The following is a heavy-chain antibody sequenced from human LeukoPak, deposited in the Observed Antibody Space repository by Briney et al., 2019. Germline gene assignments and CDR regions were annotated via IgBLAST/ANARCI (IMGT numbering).Heavy chain of an antibody. J-gene: IGHJ4*02. V-gene: IGHV4-59*12. CDR3: ARDIVGPSYYFDY. CDR2: IYYSGST. Sequence: SETLSLTCTVSGGSISSYYWSWIRQPPGKGLEWIGYIYYSGSTNYNPSLKGRVTISVDTSKNQFSLKLSSVTAADTAVYYCARDIVGPSYYFDYWGQGTLSTVSS. CDR1: GGSISSYY. D-gene: IGHD2-15*01.